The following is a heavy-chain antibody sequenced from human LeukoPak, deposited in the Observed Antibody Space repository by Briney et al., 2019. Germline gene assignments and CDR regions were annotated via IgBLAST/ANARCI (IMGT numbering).Heavy chain of an antibody. D-gene: IGHD3-16*02. Sequence: GASVKVSCKASGYTFTSYGISWVRQAPGQGLEWMGWISAYNGNTNYAQKLQGRVTMTTDTSTSTAYMERRSLRSDDTAVYYCARDWHYDYVWGSYRYTLAGGAFDIWGQGTMVTVSS. CDR1: GYTFTSYG. CDR3: ARDWHYDYVWGSYRYTLAGGAFDI. CDR2: ISAYNGNT. V-gene: IGHV1-18*01. J-gene: IGHJ3*02.